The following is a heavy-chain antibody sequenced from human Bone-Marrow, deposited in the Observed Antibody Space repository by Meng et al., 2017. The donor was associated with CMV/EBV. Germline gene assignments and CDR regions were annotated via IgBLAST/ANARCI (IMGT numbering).Heavy chain of an antibody. J-gene: IGHJ4*02. V-gene: IGHV4-59*01. CDR3: ARATSGFDY. CDR2: IYYSGST. Sequence: SETLSLTCTVSGDFITSNYWTWIRQPPGKGLEWIGYIYYSGSTNYNPSLKSRVTISVDTSKNQFSLKLSSVTAADTAVYYCARATSGFDYWGQGTLVTVSS. CDR1: GDFITSNY. D-gene: IGHD3-10*01.